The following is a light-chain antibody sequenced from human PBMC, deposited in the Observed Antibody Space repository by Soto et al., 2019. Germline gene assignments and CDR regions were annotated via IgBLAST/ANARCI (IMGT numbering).Light chain of an antibody. CDR2: DVT. Sequence: QSALTQPASVSGSPGQSITISCTGTSSDIGDSNYVSWYQQHPGKAPKLMIYDVTSRPSGVSNRFSGSKSGNTASLTISGLQAEDEADYYCSSFRSSSTSYVFGTGTKVTVL. CDR1: SSDIGDSNY. CDR3: SSFRSSSTSYV. V-gene: IGLV2-14*03. J-gene: IGLJ1*01.